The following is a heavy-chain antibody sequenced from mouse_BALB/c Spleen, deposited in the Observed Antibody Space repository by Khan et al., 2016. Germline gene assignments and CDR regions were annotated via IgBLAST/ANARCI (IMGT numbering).Heavy chain of an antibody. D-gene: IGHD2-3*01. Sequence: EVQLQESGPSLVKPSQTLSLTCFVTGDFITSGYWNWIRKFPGNKLEYMGYINYSGSTYYNPSLKSRLSIPRDPSKNQFYLQLTSVTTEDTATYYCANYDDDYFDYWDENSTLAVS. CDR2: INYSGST. J-gene: IGHJ2*01. CDR1: GDFITSGY. CDR3: ANYDDDYFDY. V-gene: IGHV3-8*02.